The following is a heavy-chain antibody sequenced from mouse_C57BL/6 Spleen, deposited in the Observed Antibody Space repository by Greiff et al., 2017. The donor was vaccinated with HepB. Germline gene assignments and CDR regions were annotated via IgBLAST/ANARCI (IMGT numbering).Heavy chain of an antibody. V-gene: IGHV7-1*01. CDR3: ARDHDYDYAMDY. J-gene: IGHJ4*01. D-gene: IGHD2-4*01. Sequence: EVKLVESGGGLVQSGRSLRLSCATSGFTFSDFYMEWVRQAPGKGLEWIAASRNKANDYTTEYSASVKGRFIVSRDTSQSILYLQMNALRAEDTVIYYCARDHDYDYAMDYWGQGTSVTVSS. CDR2: SRNKANDYTT. CDR1: GFTFSDFY.